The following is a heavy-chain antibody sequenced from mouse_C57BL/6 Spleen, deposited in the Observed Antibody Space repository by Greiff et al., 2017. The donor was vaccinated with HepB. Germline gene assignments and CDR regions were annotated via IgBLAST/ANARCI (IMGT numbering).Heavy chain of an antibody. CDR2: IDPSDSYT. CDR1: GYTFTSYW. V-gene: IGHV1-59*01. CDR3: ATSGGSSLWFGD. Sequence: QVQLQQPGAELVRPGTSVKLSCKASGYTFTSYWMHWVKQRPGQGLEWIGVIDPSDSYTNYNQKFKGKATLTVDTSSSTAYMQLSSLTSEDSAVYYCATSGGSSLWFGDWGQGTPVTVAA. D-gene: IGHD1-1*01. J-gene: IGHJ3*01.